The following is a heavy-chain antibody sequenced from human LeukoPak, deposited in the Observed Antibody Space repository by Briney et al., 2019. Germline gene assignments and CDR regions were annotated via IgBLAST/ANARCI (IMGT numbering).Heavy chain of an antibody. CDR1: GGSISSHY. CDR2: IHYSGNT. CDR3: ARLRHGSKRYFLDF. D-gene: IGHD5-24*01. V-gene: IGHV4-59*11. J-gene: IGHJ4*02. Sequence: SETLSLTCSVSGGSISSHYWAWVRQPPGKGLERIAYIHYSGNTIYSPSLKSRVTISVDTTKNQFSLKLRSVTAADTAVYYCARLRHGSKRYFLDFWGQGMLVSVSS.